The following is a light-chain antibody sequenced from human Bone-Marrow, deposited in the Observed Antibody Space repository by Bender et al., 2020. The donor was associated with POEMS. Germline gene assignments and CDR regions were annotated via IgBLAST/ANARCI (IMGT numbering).Light chain of an antibody. CDR2: QDT. J-gene: IGLJ2*01. CDR3: QAWDTYSVI. V-gene: IGLV3-1*01. Sequence: SYEVTQPPSVSVSPGQTARITCSGSELGERDVSWYQQKPGQSPVLVIYQDTKRPSGIPERFSGSNSGNTATLTISGTQAMDEADYYCQAWDTYSVIFGGGTKLTVL. CDR1: ELGERD.